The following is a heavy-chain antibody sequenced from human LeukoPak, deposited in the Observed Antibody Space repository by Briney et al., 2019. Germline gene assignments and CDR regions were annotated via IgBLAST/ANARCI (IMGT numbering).Heavy chain of an antibody. CDR1: GFTFRSYA. V-gene: IGHV3-30*04. D-gene: IGHD3-10*01. CDR2: ISYDGTNK. J-gene: IGHJ4*02. Sequence: GGSLRLSCAASGFTFRSYAMHWVRQAPGKGLEWVAVISYDGTNKYYADSVKGRFTISRDNSKNTLYLQMNSLRAEDTAVYYCARGGLLLWFGEGFDYWGQGTLVTVSS. CDR3: ARGGLLLWFGEGFDY.